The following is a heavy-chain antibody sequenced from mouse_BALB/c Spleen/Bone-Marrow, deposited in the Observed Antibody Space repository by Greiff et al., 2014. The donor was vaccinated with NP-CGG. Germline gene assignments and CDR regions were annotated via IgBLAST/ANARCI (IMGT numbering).Heavy chain of an antibody. CDR2: IWAGGAT. Sequence: VQLQQSGPGLVAPSQSLTITCTVSGFSLASYGIHWVRQPPGKGLEWLGVIWAGGATNYNSALMSRLSISKDNSKSQVFLKMNSLQIDDTAMFYCTREREGDGHYDFDYWGQGTIFTVSS. D-gene: IGHD2-3*01. J-gene: IGHJ2*01. V-gene: IGHV2-9*02. CDR3: TREREGDGHYDFDY. CDR1: GFSLASYG.